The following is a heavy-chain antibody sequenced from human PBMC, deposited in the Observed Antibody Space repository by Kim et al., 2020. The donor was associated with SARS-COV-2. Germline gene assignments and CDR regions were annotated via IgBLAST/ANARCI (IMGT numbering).Heavy chain of an antibody. CDR3: VRYCASDSSTCYSPDSFDI. V-gene: IGHV3-48*03. D-gene: IGHD2-15*01. Sequence: GGSLRLSCAASGFTFSNYEMNWVRQAPGKGLEWVSYISRSGNTIHYAGSVKGRFTISKDSAENSLYLQMNSLRAEDTAVYYCVRYCASDSSTCYSPDSFDIWGQGTMVTVSS. CDR2: ISRSGNTI. CDR1: GFTFSNYE. J-gene: IGHJ3*02.